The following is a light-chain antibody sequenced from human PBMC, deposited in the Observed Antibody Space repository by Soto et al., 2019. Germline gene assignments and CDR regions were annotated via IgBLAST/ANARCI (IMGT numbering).Light chain of an antibody. CDR1: STDFVSYNR. CDR3: SLYTSDTTYV. V-gene: IGLV2-18*01. CDR2: EAS. Sequence: QSALTQPPSVSGSPGQSVTISCTGTSTDFVSYNRVSWYQQPPGTAPKLIIYEASNRPSGVPGRFSGSKSGNTASLTISGLQAADEADYYCSLYTSDTTYVFGTGTKLTVL. J-gene: IGLJ1*01.